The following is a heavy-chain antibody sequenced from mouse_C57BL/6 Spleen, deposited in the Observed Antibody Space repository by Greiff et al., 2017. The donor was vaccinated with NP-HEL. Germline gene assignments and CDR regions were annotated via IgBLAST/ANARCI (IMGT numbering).Heavy chain of an antibody. CDR2: INPNNGGT. V-gene: IGHV1-22*01. J-gene: IGHJ2*01. CDR3: ARGDLGSGYFDY. CDR1: GYTFTDYN. Sequence: VQLQQSGPELVKPGASVKMSCKASGYTFTDYNMHWVKQSHGKSLEWIGYINPNNGGTSYNQKFKGKATLTVNKSSSTAYMELRSLTSEDSAVYYCARGDLGSGYFDYWGQGTTLTVSS. D-gene: IGHD1-1*01.